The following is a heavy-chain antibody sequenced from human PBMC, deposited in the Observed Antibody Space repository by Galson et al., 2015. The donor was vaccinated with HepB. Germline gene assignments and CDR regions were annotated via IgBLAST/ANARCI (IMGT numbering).Heavy chain of an antibody. Sequence: SLRLSCAASGFTFRSYSMNWVRQAPGKGLEYVSAISSNGGSAYYADSVKGRFTTSRDNSKNTLFLLMSSLRADDTAVYYCAKGAGLAPSPHYFDSWGQGTLVTVSS. V-gene: IGHV3-64D*06. D-gene: IGHD3-16*01. CDR2: ISSNGGSA. CDR3: AKGAGLAPSPHYFDS. CDR1: GFTFRSYS. J-gene: IGHJ4*02.